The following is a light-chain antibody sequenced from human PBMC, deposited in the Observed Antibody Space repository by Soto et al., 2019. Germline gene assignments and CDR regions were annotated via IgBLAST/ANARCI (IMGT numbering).Light chain of an antibody. Sequence: DIQMTQSPSYLSASAGDRVTITCRASQSIRSSLNWYQQKPGKAPNLLIYAASSLQSGVPSRFSGSGSGTDFTLTISSLQPEDFATYYCQQSYSSPLTFGGGTKVDIK. V-gene: IGKV1-39*01. CDR1: QSIRSS. J-gene: IGKJ4*01. CDR2: AAS. CDR3: QQSYSSPLT.